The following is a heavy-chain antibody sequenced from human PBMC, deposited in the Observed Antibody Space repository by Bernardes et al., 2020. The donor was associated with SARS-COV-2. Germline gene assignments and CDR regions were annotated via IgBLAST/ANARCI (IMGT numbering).Heavy chain of an antibody. D-gene: IGHD2-2*01. CDR1: GGSISSSSYY. V-gene: IGHV4-39*01. CDR2: IYYSGST. Sequence: SETLSLTCTVSGGSISSSSYYWGWIRQPPGKGLEWIGSIYYSGSTYYNPSLTSRVTISVDTSKNQFSLKLSSVTAADTAVYYCARHGCSSNSCYWRNWFDPWGQGTLVTVSS. CDR3: ARHGCSSNSCYWRNWFDP. J-gene: IGHJ5*02.